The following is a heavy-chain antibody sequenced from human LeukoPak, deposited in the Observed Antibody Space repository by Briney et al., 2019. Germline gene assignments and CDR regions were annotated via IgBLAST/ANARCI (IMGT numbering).Heavy chain of an antibody. Sequence: PGGSLRLSCVASGFTLSNYWMHWVRQAPGKGLVWVSRFNSDGSSTTYADSVKGRFTISRDNAKNSLYLQMNSLRAEDTAVYYCARDLMGIAYRGAFYYWGQGTLVTVSS. D-gene: IGHD6-13*01. J-gene: IGHJ4*02. V-gene: IGHV3-74*01. CDR1: GFTLSNYW. CDR2: FNSDGSST. CDR3: ARDLMGIAYRGAFYY.